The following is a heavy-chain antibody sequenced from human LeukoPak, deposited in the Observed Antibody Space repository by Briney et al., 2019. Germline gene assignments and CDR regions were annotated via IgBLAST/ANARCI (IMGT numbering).Heavy chain of an antibody. D-gene: IGHD1-1*01. CDR2: INHSGST. CDR3: ARDPSLNGWFDP. J-gene: IGHJ5*02. CDR1: GGSFSGYY. V-gene: IGHV4-34*01. Sequence: SETLSLTCAVYGGSFSGYYWSWIRQPPGKGLEWIGEINHSGSTNYNPSLKSRVTISVDTSKNQFSLKLSSVTAADTAVYYCARDPSLNGWFDPWGQGTLVTVSS.